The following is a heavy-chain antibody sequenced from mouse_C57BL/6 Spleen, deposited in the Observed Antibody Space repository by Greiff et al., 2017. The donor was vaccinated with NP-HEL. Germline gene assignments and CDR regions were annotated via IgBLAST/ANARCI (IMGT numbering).Heavy chain of an antibody. J-gene: IGHJ2*01. V-gene: IGHV1-64*01. CDR3: ARYFYGLRNYFDY. Sequence: VQLQQPGAELVKPGASVKLSCKASGYTFTSYWMHWVKQRPGQGLEWIGMIHPNSGSTNYNEKFKSKATLTVDKSSSTGYMQISSRTSEDAAVYYCARYFYGLRNYFDYWGQGTTLTVSS. D-gene: IGHD1-1*01. CDR2: IHPNSGST. CDR1: GYTFTSYW.